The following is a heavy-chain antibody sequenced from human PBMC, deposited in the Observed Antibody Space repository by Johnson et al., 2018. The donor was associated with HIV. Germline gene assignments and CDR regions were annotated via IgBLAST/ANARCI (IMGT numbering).Heavy chain of an antibody. V-gene: IGHV3-11*04. CDR1: GFTFSDYY. J-gene: IGHJ3*01. Sequence: QMQLVESGGGLVKPGGSLRLSCAASGFTFSDYYMSWIRQAPGKGLEWVSYSSSSGSTIYYAESVQGRFTISRDNAKNSLYLQMNSLRAEDTAVYYCARRTYCTGDSCSSGLGTFDLWGQGTMVTVSS. CDR2: SSSSGSTI. CDR3: ARRTYCTGDSCSSGLGTFDL. D-gene: IGHD2-15*01.